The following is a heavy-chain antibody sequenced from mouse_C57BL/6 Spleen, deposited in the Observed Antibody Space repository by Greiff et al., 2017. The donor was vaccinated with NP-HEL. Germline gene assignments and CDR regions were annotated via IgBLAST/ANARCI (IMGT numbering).Heavy chain of an antibody. Sequence: QLQQPGTELVKPGASVKLSCKASGYTFTSYWMHWVKQRPGQGLEWIGNINPSNGGTNYNEKFKSKATLTVDKSSSTAYMQLSSLTSEDSAVYYCARWEYYDYDPYAMDYWGQGTSVTVSS. J-gene: IGHJ4*01. CDR1: GYTFTSYW. D-gene: IGHD2-4*01. V-gene: IGHV1-53*01. CDR3: ARWEYYDYDPYAMDY. CDR2: INPSNGGT.